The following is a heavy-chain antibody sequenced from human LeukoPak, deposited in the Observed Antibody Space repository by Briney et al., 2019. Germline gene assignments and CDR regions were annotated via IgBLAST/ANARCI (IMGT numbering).Heavy chain of an antibody. CDR3: ARNNPFGGY. J-gene: IGHJ4*02. CDR1: GFTCSHYS. V-gene: IGHV3-7*03. D-gene: IGHD3-16*01. Sequence: GGSLRLSCVASGFTCSHYSMTWVRQAPGKGLEWVANIKEDGSEKHYVDSVKGRFTISRDNAKNSLYLQMNSLRAEDTAVYYCARNNPFGGYWGQGTLVTVSS. CDR2: IKEDGSEK.